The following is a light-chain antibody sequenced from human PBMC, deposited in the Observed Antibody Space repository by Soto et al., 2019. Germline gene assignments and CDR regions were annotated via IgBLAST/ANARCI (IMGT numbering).Light chain of an antibody. CDR3: QQYNSYSLT. V-gene: IGKV1-5*01. CDR1: QSISSW. Sequence: DIQMTQSPSTLSASVGDRVTIPCRASQSISSWLAWYQQKPGKAPKLLIYDASSLESGVPSRFSGSGSGTEFTLTISSLQPDDFATYYCQQYNSYSLTFGQGTKVDI. J-gene: IGKJ1*01. CDR2: DAS.